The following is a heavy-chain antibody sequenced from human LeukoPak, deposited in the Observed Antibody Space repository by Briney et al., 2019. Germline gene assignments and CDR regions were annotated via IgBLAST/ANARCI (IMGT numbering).Heavy chain of an antibody. CDR2: LYHTAST. D-gene: IGHD1-20*01. CDR3: ARAGNWDDGGGDWFDP. Sequence: PSETLSLTCTVSGYLISNGYYWGWIRQAPGKGLEWIATLYHTASTYYNPSLKRRVTISVATSTNQFSLKLSSVTAADTAVYYCARAGNWDDGGGDWFDPWGQGTLVTVSS. V-gene: IGHV4-38-2*02. CDR1: GYLISNGYY. J-gene: IGHJ5*02.